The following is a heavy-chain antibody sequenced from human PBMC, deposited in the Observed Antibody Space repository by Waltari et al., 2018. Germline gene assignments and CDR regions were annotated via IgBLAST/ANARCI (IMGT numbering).Heavy chain of an antibody. D-gene: IGHD7-27*01. CDR2: IESDESRT. Sequence: EVQLVESGGALVQPGGSQRLPFPTSGFTFGRYWMHWVRQAPGKGLMWVSHIESDESRTTYADSVKGRFTISRDNAKNTVYLQMNNLRDEDTAVYYCVRDEPGDGLDYWGQGTLVTVSS. V-gene: IGHV3-74*03. CDR3: VRDEPGDGLDY. J-gene: IGHJ4*02. CDR1: GFTFGRYW.